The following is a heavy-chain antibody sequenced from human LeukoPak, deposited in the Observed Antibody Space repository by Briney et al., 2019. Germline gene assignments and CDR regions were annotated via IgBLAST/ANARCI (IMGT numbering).Heavy chain of an antibody. V-gene: IGHV1-69*06. Sequence: SVKVSCKASGGTFSSYAISWVRQAPGQGLEWMGGIIPIFGTANYAQKFQGRVTITADKSTSTAYMELSSLRSEDTAVYYCARAIFGVVKRDYMDVWGKGTTVTVSS. J-gene: IGHJ6*03. CDR3: ARAIFGVVKRDYMDV. CDR2: IIPIFGTA. D-gene: IGHD3-3*01. CDR1: GGTFSSYA.